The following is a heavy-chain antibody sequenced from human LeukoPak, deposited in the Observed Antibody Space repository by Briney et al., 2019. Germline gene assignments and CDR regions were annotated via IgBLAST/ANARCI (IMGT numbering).Heavy chain of an antibody. J-gene: IGHJ5*02. CDR1: GYTFTSYG. CDR3: ARDNHYDILTGSPGPNNWFDP. Sequence: ASVNVSCKASGYTFTSYGISWVRQAPGQGLEWMGWISAYNGNTNYAQKLQGRVTMTTDTSTSTAYMELRSLRSDDTAVYYCARDNHYDILTGSPGPNNWFDPWGQGTLVTVSS. CDR2: ISAYNGNT. D-gene: IGHD3-9*01. V-gene: IGHV1-18*01.